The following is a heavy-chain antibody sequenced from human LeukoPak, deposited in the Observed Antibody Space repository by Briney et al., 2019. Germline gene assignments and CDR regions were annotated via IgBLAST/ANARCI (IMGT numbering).Heavy chain of an antibody. V-gene: IGHV3-23*01. Sequence: PGGSLRLSCAASGFTFSSYGMSWVRQAPGKGLEWVSAISGSGGSTYYADSVKGRFTISRDNSKNTLYLQMNSLRAEDTAVYYCAKFPSPQTAAHFDYWGQGTLVTVSS. CDR1: GFTFSSYG. CDR3: AKFPSPQTAAHFDY. D-gene: IGHD2-2*01. CDR2: ISGSGGST. J-gene: IGHJ4*02.